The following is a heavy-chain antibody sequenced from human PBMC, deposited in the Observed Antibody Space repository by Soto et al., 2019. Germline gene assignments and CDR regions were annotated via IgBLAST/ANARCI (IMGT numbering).Heavy chain of an antibody. CDR3: VREMAGLGGEYDY. J-gene: IGHJ4*02. CDR1: GYTFTKYG. D-gene: IGHD3-16*01. V-gene: IGHV1-18*01. Sequence: QVQLVQSGAEVKNPGASVKVSCKTSGYTFTKYGVGWVRQAPGQGLEWMGWISGSSGNANYAEKVQGRITLTTDTSTSTAYIELRSLRSADTAVYYCVREMAGLGGEYDYWGQGTLVTVSS. CDR2: ISGSSGNA.